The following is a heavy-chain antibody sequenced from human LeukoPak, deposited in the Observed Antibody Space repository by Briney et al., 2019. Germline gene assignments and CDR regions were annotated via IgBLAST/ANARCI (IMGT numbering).Heavy chain of an antibody. CDR2: ISGRNKNT. CDR3: AKGAPIYYFDY. V-gene: IGHV3-23*01. CDR1: GFTFSNYA. J-gene: IGHJ4*02. D-gene: IGHD3-9*01. Sequence: GGSLRLSCAASGFTFSNYAMTWVRQAPGKGLEWASRISGRNKNTYYADSVKGRFTISRDNSKNTLYLQMNSLRAEDTAVYYCAKGAPIYYFDYWGQGTLVTVSS.